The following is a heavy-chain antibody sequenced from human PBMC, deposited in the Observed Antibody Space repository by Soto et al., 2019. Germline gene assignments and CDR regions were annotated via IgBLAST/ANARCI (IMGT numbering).Heavy chain of an antibody. CDR2: INSDGSST. CDR3: ARDQSRGIAVAGTAGFYFDY. J-gene: IGHJ4*02. D-gene: IGHD6-19*01. V-gene: IGHV3-74*01. CDR1: GFTFSSYW. Sequence: GGSLRLSCAASGFTFSSYWMHWVRQAPGKGLVWVSRINSDGSSTSYADSVKGRFTISRDNAKNTLYLQMNSLRAEDTAVYYCARDQSRGIAVAGTAGFYFDYWGQGTLVTVSS.